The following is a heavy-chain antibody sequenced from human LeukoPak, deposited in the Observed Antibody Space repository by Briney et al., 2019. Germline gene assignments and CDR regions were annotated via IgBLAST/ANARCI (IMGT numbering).Heavy chain of an antibody. CDR3: ARGLELALYGSGKDAFDI. CDR1: GFTFDDYG. V-gene: IGHV3-21*01. J-gene: IGHJ3*02. Sequence: PGGSLRLSCAASGFTFDDYGMSWVRQAPGKGLEWVSSISSSSSYIYYADSVKGRFTISRDNAKNSLYLQMNSLRAEDTAVYYCARGLELALYGSGKDAFDIWGQGTMVTVSS. D-gene: IGHD3-10*01. CDR2: ISSSSSYI.